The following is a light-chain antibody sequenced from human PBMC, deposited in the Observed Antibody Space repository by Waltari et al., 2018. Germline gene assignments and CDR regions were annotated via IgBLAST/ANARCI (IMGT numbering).Light chain of an antibody. CDR1: QSVSSNF. J-gene: IGKJ4*01. V-gene: IGKV3-20*01. CDR2: GAS. Sequence: IVLTQSPGTLSLSPGERATLSCWASQSVSSNFLALYQKKPGQAPRLLIYGASSRATGIPDRVSGSGSGTDFTLTISRLEPEDFAVYYCQQYGSSPLTFGGGTKVEIK. CDR3: QQYGSSPLT.